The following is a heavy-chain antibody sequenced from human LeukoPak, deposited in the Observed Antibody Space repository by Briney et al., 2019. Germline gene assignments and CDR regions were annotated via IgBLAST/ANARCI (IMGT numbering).Heavy chain of an antibody. CDR1: GFTFKNYW. D-gene: IGHD3-3*01. V-gene: IGHV3-7*01. J-gene: IGHJ5*02. CDR2: IEQKGSEK. Sequence: PGGSLTLSCIASGFTFKNYWMTWFRQAPGKGREWVGHIEQKGSEKYHVDSAKGRFTISRDNAENSLFLQMNSLRVDDTAVYYCARVPSITIFGRPPYCDLWGQGTLVTVSS. CDR3: ARVPSITIFGRPPYCDL.